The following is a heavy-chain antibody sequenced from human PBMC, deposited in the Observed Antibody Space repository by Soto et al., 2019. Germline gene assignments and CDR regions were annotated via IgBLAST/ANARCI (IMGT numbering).Heavy chain of an antibody. D-gene: IGHD5-12*01. CDR2: IIPILGIA. V-gene: IGHV1-69*08. Sequence: QVQLVQSGAEVKKPGSSVKVSCKASGGTFSSYTISWVRQAPGQGLEWMGRIIPILGIANYAQKFQGRVTITADKSTSTANMELSSLRSEDTAVYYCAREGDSGYDYARFDYWGQGTLVTVSS. CDR3: AREGDSGYDYARFDY. CDR1: GGTFSSYT. J-gene: IGHJ4*02.